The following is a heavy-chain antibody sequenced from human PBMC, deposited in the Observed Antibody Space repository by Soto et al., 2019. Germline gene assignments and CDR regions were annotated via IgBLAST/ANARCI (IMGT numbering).Heavy chain of an antibody. CDR2: IIPIFGTA. CDR1: GGTFSSYA. Sequence: GASVKVSCKASGGTFSSYAISWVRQAPGQGLEGMGGIIPIFGTANYAQKFQGRVTITADESTSTAYMELSSLRSEDTAVYYCASGLGSSGDFQHWGQGTLGTVSS. J-gene: IGHJ1*01. CDR3: ASGLGSSGDFQH. V-gene: IGHV1-69*13. D-gene: IGHD2-15*01.